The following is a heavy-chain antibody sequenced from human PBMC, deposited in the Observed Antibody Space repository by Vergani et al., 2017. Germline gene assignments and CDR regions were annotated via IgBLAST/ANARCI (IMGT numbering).Heavy chain of an antibody. Sequence: EVQLVESGGGLVQPGRSLRLSCAASGFTFDDYAMHWVRQAPGKGLEWVSGISWNSGSIGYADSVKGRFTISRDNAKNSLYLQMNSLRAEDTALYYCAKVILGASEVGWYFDLWGRGTLVTVSS. D-gene: IGHD3-10*01. CDR2: ISWNSGSI. CDR3: AKVILGASEVGWYFDL. V-gene: IGHV3-9*01. CDR1: GFTFDDYA. J-gene: IGHJ2*01.